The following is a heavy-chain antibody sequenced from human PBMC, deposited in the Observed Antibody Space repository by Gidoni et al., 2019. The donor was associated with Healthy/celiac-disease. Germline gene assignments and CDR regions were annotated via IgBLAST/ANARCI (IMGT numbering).Heavy chain of an antibody. CDR3: AKELGLADYDYIWGSYPKEAFDI. V-gene: IGHV3-23*01. J-gene: IGHJ3*02. CDR2: ISGSGGST. Sequence: VQLLESGGGLVQPGGSLRLSCAASGFTFSSYAMSWVRQAPGKGREWVSAISGSGGSTYYADSVKGRFTISRDNSKNTLYLQMNSLRAEDTAVYYCAKELGLADYDYIWGSYPKEAFDIWGQGTMVTVSS. D-gene: IGHD3-16*02. CDR1: GFTFSSYA.